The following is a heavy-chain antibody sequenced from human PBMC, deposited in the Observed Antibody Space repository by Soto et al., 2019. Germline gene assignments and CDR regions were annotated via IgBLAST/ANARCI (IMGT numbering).Heavy chain of an antibody. V-gene: IGHV3-23*01. CDR2: MSGSSSTT. Sequence: PGGSLRLSCATSGLTFSNYAMSWVRQAPGGGLEWVSSMSGSSSTTYYADSVRGRFTISRDRSKNTLYLQMSSLRAEDTALYYCAKYRERELPRVIDFWGQGTLVTVSS. CDR3: AKYRERELPRVIDF. D-gene: IGHD1-7*01. J-gene: IGHJ4*02. CDR1: GLTFSNYA.